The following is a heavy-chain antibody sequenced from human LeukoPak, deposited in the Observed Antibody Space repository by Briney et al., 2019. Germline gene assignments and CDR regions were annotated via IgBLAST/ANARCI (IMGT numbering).Heavy chain of an antibody. CDR3: ARRPRYCSGGSCFYFDY. D-gene: IGHD2-15*01. Sequence: SETLSLTCAVYGGSFSGYYWSWIRQPPGKGLEWIGEINHSGSTYYTPSLKSRVTISVDTSKNQFSLKLSSVTAADTAVYYCARRPRYCSGGSCFYFDYWGQGTLVTVSS. CDR2: INHSGST. CDR1: GGSFSGYY. J-gene: IGHJ4*02. V-gene: IGHV4-34*01.